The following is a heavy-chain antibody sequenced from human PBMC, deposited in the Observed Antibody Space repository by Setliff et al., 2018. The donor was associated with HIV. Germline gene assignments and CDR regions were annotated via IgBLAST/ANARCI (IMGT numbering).Heavy chain of an antibody. CDR1: GFSLSYYA. D-gene: IGHD3-22*01. V-gene: IGHV3-30*04. CDR3: AKGGSGYMRLDY. Sequence: GGSLRLSCAASGFSLSYYAIHWVRRAPGKGLEWVAVISHEGTYKYFADSVKGRFTISRDDSRNTLFLEMNSLRDEDTSVYYCAKGGSGYMRLDYWGQGTLVTVSS. J-gene: IGHJ4*02. CDR2: ISHEGTYK.